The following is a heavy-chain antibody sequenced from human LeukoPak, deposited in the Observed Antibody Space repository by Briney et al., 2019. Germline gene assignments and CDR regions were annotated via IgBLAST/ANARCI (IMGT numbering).Heavy chain of an antibody. D-gene: IGHD2-21*01. CDR3: ARGLVVARHDAFDI. V-gene: IGHV4-34*01. Sequence: PSETLSLTCAVYGGSFSGYCWSWIRQPPGKGLDWIGEINHSGSTNYNPSLKSRVTISVDTSKNQFSLKLSSVTAADTAVYYCARGLVVARHDAFDIWGQGTMVTVSS. J-gene: IGHJ3*02. CDR1: GGSFSGYC. CDR2: INHSGST.